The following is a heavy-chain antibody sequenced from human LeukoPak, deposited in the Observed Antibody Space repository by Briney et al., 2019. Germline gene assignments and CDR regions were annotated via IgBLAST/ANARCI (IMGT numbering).Heavy chain of an antibody. CDR1: GFTFSSYA. J-gene: IGHJ4*02. V-gene: IGHV3-30*04. Sequence: PGGSLRLSCAASGFTFSSYAMHWVRQAPGKGLEWVAVISYDGSNKYYADSVKGRFTISRDNAKNSLYLQMNSLRAEDTAVYYCARGRLRYHFDYWGQGTLVTVSS. D-gene: IGHD3-9*01. CDR3: ARGRLRYHFDY. CDR2: ISYDGSNK.